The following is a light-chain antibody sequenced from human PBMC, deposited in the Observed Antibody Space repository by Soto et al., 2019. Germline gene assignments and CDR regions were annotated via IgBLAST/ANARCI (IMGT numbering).Light chain of an antibody. J-gene: IGLJ1*01. CDR1: SSDIGGFNY. Sequence: QSALTQPPSMSGSPGQSITISYTGTSSDIGGFNYVSWYRQHPGKAPKLMIYEVTNRPSGVSNRFSGSKSGNTASLTISGLQAEDEADYYCSSYTSSSTPCVFGTGTKVTVL. CDR2: EVT. CDR3: SSYTSSSTPCV. V-gene: IGLV2-14*01.